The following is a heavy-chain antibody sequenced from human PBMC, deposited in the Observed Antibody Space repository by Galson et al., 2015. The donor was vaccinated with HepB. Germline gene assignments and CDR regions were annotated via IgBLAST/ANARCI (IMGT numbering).Heavy chain of an antibody. D-gene: IGHD3-10*01. CDR3: AKGGITNHIDY. CDR1: GFTFSSYG. Sequence: SLRLSCAASGFTFSSYGMHWVRQAPGRGLEWVAVIWYDGSDKYYADSVKGRFTISRDNSKNTLYLQMNSLRAEDTALYYCAKGGITNHIDYWGQGTLVTVSS. CDR2: IWYDGSDK. J-gene: IGHJ4*02. V-gene: IGHV3-33*06.